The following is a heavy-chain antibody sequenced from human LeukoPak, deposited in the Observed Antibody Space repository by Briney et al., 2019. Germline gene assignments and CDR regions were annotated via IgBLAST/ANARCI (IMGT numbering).Heavy chain of an antibody. Sequence: GGSLRLSCAASGFTFSSYSMNWVRQAPGKGLEWVSSISSSSYIYYADSVKGRFTISRDNAKNSLYLQMNSLRAEDTAVYYCARGGLVWFFDYWGQGTLVTVSS. J-gene: IGHJ4*02. CDR1: GFTFSSYS. D-gene: IGHD6-19*01. CDR2: ISSSSYI. V-gene: IGHV3-21*01. CDR3: ARGGLVWFFDY.